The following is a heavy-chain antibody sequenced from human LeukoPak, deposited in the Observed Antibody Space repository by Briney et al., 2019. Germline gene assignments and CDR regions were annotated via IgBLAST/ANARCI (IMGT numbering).Heavy chain of an antibody. CDR3: AREGGFYRPLDY. J-gene: IGHJ4*02. Sequence: PSETLSLTCGVSGGSVTSTNWWTWVRQPPGKGLEWIGEVHLNGRTNYNPSLKSRLTMSVDLSENHISLKLTSVTAADTAVYYCAREGGFYRPLDYSGQGTLVTVSS. CDR2: VHLNGRT. CDR1: GGSVTSTNW. V-gene: IGHV4-4*02. D-gene: IGHD3-3*01.